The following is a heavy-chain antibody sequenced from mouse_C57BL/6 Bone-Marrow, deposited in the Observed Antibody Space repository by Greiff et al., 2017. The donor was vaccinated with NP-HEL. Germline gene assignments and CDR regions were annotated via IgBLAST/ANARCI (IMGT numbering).Heavy chain of an antibody. CDR1: GYTFTDYY. D-gene: IGHD1-1*01. CDR3: ARARIYYYGSSSYWYFDV. Sequence: EVQLQQSGPELVKPGASVKISCKASGYTFTDYYMNWVKQSHGKSLEWIGDINPNNGGTSYNQKFKGKATLTVDKSSSTAYMELRSLTSEDSAVYYCARARIYYYGSSSYWYFDVWGTGTTVTVSS. CDR2: INPNNGGT. V-gene: IGHV1-26*01. J-gene: IGHJ1*03.